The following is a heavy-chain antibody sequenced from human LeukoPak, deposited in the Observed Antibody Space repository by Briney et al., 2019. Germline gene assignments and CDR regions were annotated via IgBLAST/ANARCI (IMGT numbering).Heavy chain of an antibody. V-gene: IGHV4-39*01. CDR2: MLYGGGT. CDR3: ARRRRNPFSLIDY. Sequence: PSETLSLTCTVSGVSISSNSNYWDWIRQPPAKGLERIGNMLYGGGTLYNPSLKSRVTISVDTSLNQFSLRLTSVTAADTAVYFCARRRRNPFSLIDYWGQGTLVTVSS. J-gene: IGHJ4*02. CDR1: GVSISSNSNY. D-gene: IGHD1-14*01.